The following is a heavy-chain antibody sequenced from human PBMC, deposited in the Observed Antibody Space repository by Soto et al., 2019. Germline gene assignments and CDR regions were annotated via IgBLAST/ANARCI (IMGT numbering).Heavy chain of an antibody. Sequence: NPSETLSLTCTVSGGSISSGDYYWSWIRQPPGKGLEWIGYIYYSGSTYYNPSLKSRVTISVDTSKNQFSLKLSSVTAADTAVYYCARDTYYYDSSGYHGFDYWGQGTLVTVSS. V-gene: IGHV4-30-4*01. CDR1: GGSISSGDYY. CDR3: ARDTYYYDSSGYHGFDY. CDR2: IYYSGST. J-gene: IGHJ4*02. D-gene: IGHD3-22*01.